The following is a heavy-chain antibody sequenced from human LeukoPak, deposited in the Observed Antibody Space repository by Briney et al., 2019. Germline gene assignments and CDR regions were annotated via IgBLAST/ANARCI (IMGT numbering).Heavy chain of an antibody. J-gene: IGHJ4*02. CDR2: ITGSSSYI. D-gene: IGHD6-6*01. CDR1: GFTFSTYY. Sequence: RPGGSLRLSCAASGFTFSTYYMNWVRQAPGKGLEWVSFITGSSSYIYYTDSVKGRFTISRDNAKNLLFLQMNSLRDEDTAVYYCASGFSSSPYFDYWGQGTLVTVSS. V-gene: IGHV3-21*01. CDR3: ASGFSSSPYFDY.